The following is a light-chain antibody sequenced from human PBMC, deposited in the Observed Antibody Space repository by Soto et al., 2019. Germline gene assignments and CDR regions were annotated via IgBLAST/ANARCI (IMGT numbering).Light chain of an antibody. CDR1: QGIGTW. Sequence: DIQMTQSPSSVSASVGDRVTITCRASQGIGTWLAWYQQKPGKAPNLLIYAASSLQSGVPPRFTGSGSGTDFSLTISSLQPEDVATYYCLHANSFPRTFGQGTKLEMK. CDR3: LHANSFPRT. J-gene: IGKJ2*01. CDR2: AAS. V-gene: IGKV1-12*01.